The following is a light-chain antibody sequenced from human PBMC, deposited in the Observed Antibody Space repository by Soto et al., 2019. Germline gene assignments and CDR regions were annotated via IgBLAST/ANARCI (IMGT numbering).Light chain of an antibody. CDR2: DNN. CDR1: SSNIGNNY. J-gene: IGLJ2*01. Sequence: QSVLTQPPSVSAAPGQKVTISCSGSSSNIGNNYVYWYQQLPGTAPKLLIYDNNKRPSGIPDRFSGSKSGTSATLSITGLQAGDEADYYCGTWDSSLSAVFGGGTKLTVL. CDR3: GTWDSSLSAV. V-gene: IGLV1-51*01.